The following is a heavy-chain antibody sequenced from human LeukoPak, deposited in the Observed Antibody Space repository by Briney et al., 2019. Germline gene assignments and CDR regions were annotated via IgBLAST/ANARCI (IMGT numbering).Heavy chain of an antibody. CDR1: GFTFSSYW. D-gene: IGHD3-22*01. J-gene: IGHJ3*01. V-gene: IGHV3-7*01. CDR3: AVYDSVVDHDGFDV. CDR2: IKEDGSER. Sequence: GGSLRLSCAASGFTFSSYWMSWVRQAPGQGLEWVANIKEDGSERYYVDSVEGRFTISRDNAKNSLSLQMNSLRVEDTAVYYCAVYDSVVDHDGFDVWGQGTMVTVSP.